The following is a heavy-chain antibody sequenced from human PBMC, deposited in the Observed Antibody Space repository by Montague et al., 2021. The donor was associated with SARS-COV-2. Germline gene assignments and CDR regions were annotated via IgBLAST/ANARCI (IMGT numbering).Heavy chain of an antibody. V-gene: IGHV4-34*01. CDR2: INHSGTA. Sequence: SETLSLTCAVYGGSFSVYYWSWLRQSPRSGLERIAEINHSGTANYNPSLKSRVSISVDTSKNQFTLKLTSVTAADTAMYYCAKERKVVRAARTLVAFDLWGQGTMVTVSS. CDR3: AKERKVVRAARTLVAFDL. J-gene: IGHJ3*01. CDR1: GGSFSVYY. D-gene: IGHD2-2*01.